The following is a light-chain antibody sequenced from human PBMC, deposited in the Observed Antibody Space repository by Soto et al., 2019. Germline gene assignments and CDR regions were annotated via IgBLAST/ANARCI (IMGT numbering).Light chain of an antibody. V-gene: IGLV3-1*01. CDR1: KLGDKY. CDR2: QDS. J-gene: IGLJ2*01. CDR3: QAWDSSNAVV. Sequence: SYELTQPPSVSVSPGQTASITCSGDKLGDKYACWYQQKPGQSPVLVIYQDSKRPSGIPERFSGSNSGNTATLTISWTQAMDEADYYCQAWDSSNAVVFGGGTKLTVL.